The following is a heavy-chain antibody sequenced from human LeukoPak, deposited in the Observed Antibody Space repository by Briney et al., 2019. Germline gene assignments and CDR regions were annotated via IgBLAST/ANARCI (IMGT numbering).Heavy chain of an antibody. J-gene: IGHJ4*02. CDR3: AIALGSSSWNWGLDY. Sequence: GASVKVSCKASGYTFTSSDINWVRQATGQGLEWMGFMSPNSGNTGHAQKFQGRVTMTRNTSISTAYMELSSLRSEDTAVYYCAIALGSSSWNWGLDYWGQGTLVTVSS. CDR2: MSPNSGNT. CDR1: GYTFTSSD. D-gene: IGHD6-13*01. V-gene: IGHV1-8*01.